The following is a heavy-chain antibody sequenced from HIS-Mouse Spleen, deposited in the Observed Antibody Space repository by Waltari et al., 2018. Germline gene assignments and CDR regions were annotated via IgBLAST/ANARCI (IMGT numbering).Heavy chain of an antibody. CDR2: IYYSGST. D-gene: IGHD2-21*02. J-gene: IGHJ5*02. CDR3: ARKRTASGWFDP. Sequence: QLQLQESGPGLVKPSETLSLTCNVSGGSISSSSYYWGWIRQPPGKGLEWIGSIYYSGSTYYNPSLKSRVTISVDTSKNQFSLKLSSVTAADTAVYYCARKRTASGWFDPWGQGTLVTVSS. CDR1: GGSISSSSYY. V-gene: IGHV4-39*01.